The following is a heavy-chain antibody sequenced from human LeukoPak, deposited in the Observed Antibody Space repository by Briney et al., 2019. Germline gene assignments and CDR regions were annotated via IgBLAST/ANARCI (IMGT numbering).Heavy chain of an antibody. CDR1: GFTFSSYW. J-gene: IGHJ4*02. CDR2: INSDGSST. CDR3: ARVGDSSGYYSGKYYFDY. V-gene: IGHV3-74*01. Sequence: GGPLRLSCAASGFTFSSYWMHWVRHAPGKGLVWVSRINSDGSSTSYADSVKGRFTISRDNAKNTLYLQMNSLRAEDTAVYYCARVGDSSGYYSGKYYFDYWGQGTLVTVSS. D-gene: IGHD3-22*01.